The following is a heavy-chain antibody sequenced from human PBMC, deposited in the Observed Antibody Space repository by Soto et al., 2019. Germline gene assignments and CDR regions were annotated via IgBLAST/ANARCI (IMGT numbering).Heavy chain of an antibody. CDR1: GFTFSSYA. D-gene: IGHD2-2*01. J-gene: IGHJ6*04. CDR2: ISYDGSNK. CDR3: ARVFVLVPASHYYYYGMDV. V-gene: IGHV3-30-3*01. Sequence: GGSLRLSCAASGFTFSSYAMHWVRQAPGKGLEWVAVISYDGSNKYYADSVKGRFTISRDNSKNTLYLQMNSLRAEDTAVYYSARVFVLVPASHYYYYGMDVWGKGTTVTVSS.